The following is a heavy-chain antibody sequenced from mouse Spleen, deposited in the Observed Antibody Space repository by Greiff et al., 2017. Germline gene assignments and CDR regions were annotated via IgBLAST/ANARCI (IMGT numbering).Heavy chain of an antibody. CDR2: IDPANGNT. CDR3: ASPTVGEDWFAY. D-gene: IGHD1-1*01. Sequence: VQLQQSVAELVRPGASVKLSCTASGFNIKNTYMPWVQQRPEQGLEWIGRIDPANGNTKYAPKFQGKATITADTSSNTAYLQLSSLTSEDTAIYYCASPTVGEDWFAYWGQGTLVTVSA. V-gene: IGHV14-3*01. J-gene: IGHJ3*01. CDR1: GFNIKNTY.